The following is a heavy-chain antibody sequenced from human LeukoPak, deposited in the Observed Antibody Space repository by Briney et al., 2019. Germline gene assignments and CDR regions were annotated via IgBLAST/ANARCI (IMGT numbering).Heavy chain of an antibody. CDR3: ARHRGYSGYDPYFDY. CDR1: GYSISSGYY. J-gene: IGHJ4*02. V-gene: IGHV4-38-2*02. CDR2: IYTSGST. Sequence: SETLSLTCTVSGYSISSGYYWGWIRQPPGKGLEWIGYIYTSGSTNYNPSLKSRVTISVDTSKNQFSLKLSSVTAADTAVYYCARHRGYSGYDPYFDYWGQGTLVTVSS. D-gene: IGHD5-12*01.